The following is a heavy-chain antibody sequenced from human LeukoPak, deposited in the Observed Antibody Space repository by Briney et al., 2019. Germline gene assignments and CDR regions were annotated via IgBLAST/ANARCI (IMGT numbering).Heavy chain of an antibody. J-gene: IGHJ6*02. Sequence: PSETLSLTCTVSGGSIGSSDYYWSWIRQPPGKGLEWIGYIYYSGSTFYNPSLKSRVTISVDTSKNQFSLRLSSVTAADTAVYYCARDHGNRYYYGMDVWGQGTTVTVSS. V-gene: IGHV4-30-4*01. CDR1: GGSIGSSDYY. D-gene: IGHD1-14*01. CDR2: IYYSGST. CDR3: ARDHGNRYYYGMDV.